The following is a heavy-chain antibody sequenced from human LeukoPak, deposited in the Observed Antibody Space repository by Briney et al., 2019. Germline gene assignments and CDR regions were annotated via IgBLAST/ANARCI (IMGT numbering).Heavy chain of an antibody. V-gene: IGHV3-7*05. CDR3: ATGWYRLDY. D-gene: IGHD6-19*01. CDR2: IQQEGSEK. J-gene: IGHJ4*02. Sequence: QPGRSLRLSCTASGFTFGDYALSWVRQAPGKGLEWVANIQQEGSEKYYVDSVKGRFSIPRDNAKNSLYLQMSSLRAEDTAAYYCATGWYRLDYWGQGTLVTVSS. CDR1: GFTFGDYA.